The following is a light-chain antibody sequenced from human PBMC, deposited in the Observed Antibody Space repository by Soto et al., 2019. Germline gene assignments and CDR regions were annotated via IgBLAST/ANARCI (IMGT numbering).Light chain of an antibody. CDR3: QQYDKK. CDR2: GAS. V-gene: IGKV3-20*01. CDR1: QSVSSSY. Sequence: ESELTQSPGTLSLSPGERATLSCRASQSVSSSYLAWYQQKPGQAPRLLIYGASSRATGIPDRLSGSGSGTDFTLTISRLEPEDFAVYYCQQYDKKFGQGTKVDIK. J-gene: IGKJ1*01.